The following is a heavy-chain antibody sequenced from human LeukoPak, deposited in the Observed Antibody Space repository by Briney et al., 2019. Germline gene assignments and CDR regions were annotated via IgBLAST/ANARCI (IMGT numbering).Heavy chain of an antibody. Sequence: PSETLSLTCAVSGYSISSGYYWGWIRQPPGKGLEWIGSIYHSGSTYYNPSLKSRVTISVDTSKNQFSLKLSSVTAADTAVYYCARHCSGGSCYKAFDYWGQGTLVTVSS. CDR2: IYHSGST. D-gene: IGHD2-15*01. V-gene: IGHV4-38-2*01. CDR1: GYSISSGYY. J-gene: IGHJ4*02. CDR3: ARHCSGGSCYKAFDY.